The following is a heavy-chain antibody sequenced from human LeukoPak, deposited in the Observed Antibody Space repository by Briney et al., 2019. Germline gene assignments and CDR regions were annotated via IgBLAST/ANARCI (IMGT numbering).Heavy chain of an antibody. J-gene: IGHJ4*02. Sequence: PGGSLRLSCAASGFTFSTHWMHWVRQAPGKGLVWVSRINTDGSSTTYADSVKGRFTISRDNAKNTVYLQMNSLRAEDTAVYYCARDYSVMDIVASYFFDYWGQGTLVTVSS. CDR1: GFTFSTHW. V-gene: IGHV3-74*01. CDR3: ARDYSVMDIVASYFFDY. CDR2: INTDGSST. D-gene: IGHD5-12*01.